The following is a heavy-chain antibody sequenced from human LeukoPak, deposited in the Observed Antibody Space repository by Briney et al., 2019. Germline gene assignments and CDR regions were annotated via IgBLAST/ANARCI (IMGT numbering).Heavy chain of an antibody. CDR2: TWYDGSNK. CDR3: ARDVGIRLWFRDYYGLDV. V-gene: IGHV3-33*01. CDR1: GFTFSSYG. J-gene: IGHJ6*02. Sequence: GGSLRLSSAVSGFTFSSYGMHWVRQAPGKGLEWVAVTWYDGSNKYYADSVKGRFTISRDNSQNTLYLQMNSLRAEDTAAYYCARDVGIRLWFRDYYGLDVWGQGTTVTVSS. D-gene: IGHD5-18*01.